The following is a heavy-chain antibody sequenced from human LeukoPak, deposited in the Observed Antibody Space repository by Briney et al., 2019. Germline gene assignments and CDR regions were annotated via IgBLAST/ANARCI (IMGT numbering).Heavy chain of an antibody. J-gene: IGHJ1*01. CDR3: AKDRIAEAGTGASQH. Sequence: GGSLRLSCAASGFSFSIYGMNWVRQAPGKGLEWVAVIRYDGTNKYYADSVKGRFTISRDNSKNTLYLQVNSLRGEDTAVYYCAKDRIAEAGTGASQHWGQGTLVTVSS. D-gene: IGHD6-13*01. CDR1: GFSFSIYG. CDR2: IRYDGTNK. V-gene: IGHV3-30*02.